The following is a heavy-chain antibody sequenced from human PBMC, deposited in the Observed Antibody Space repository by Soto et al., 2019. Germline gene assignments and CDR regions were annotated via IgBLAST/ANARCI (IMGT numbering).Heavy chain of an antibody. CDR1: GGSISSSSYY. Sequence: QLQLQESGPGLVKPSETLSLTCTVSGGSISSSSYYWGWIRQPPGKGLEWIGSIYYSGSTYYNPSLKSRVTISVDTSKNQFSLKLSSVTAADTAVYYCARDPRFPTALGIAAAPWGQGTLVTVSS. V-gene: IGHV4-39*02. J-gene: IGHJ4*02. CDR3: ARDPRFPTALGIAAAP. CDR2: IYYSGST. D-gene: IGHD6-13*01.